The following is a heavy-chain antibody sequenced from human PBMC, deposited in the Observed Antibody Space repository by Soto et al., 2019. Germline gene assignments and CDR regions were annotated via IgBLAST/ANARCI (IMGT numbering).Heavy chain of an antibody. Sequence: QVQLQESGPGLVKSSETLSLTCTVSGGSISSYYWNWIRQPPGKGLAWIGYIYYSGSTNYNPSLKSRVTISVDTSKNQFSLKLSSVTAADTAVYYCARGDSYGDYGLDDAFDIWGQGTMVTVSS. CDR1: GGSISSYY. V-gene: IGHV4-59*01. D-gene: IGHD4-17*01. J-gene: IGHJ3*02. CDR3: ARGDSYGDYGLDDAFDI. CDR2: IYYSGST.